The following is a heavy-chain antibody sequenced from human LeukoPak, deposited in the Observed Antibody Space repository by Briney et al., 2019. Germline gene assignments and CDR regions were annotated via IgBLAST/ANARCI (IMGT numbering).Heavy chain of an antibody. CDR2: IYTSGST. J-gene: IGHJ5*02. Sequence: SETLSLTCTVSGGSISSSSYYWSWIRQPAGKGLEWIGRIYTSGSTNYNPSLKSRVTMSVDTSKNQFSLKLSSVTAADTAVYYCARTLIVPRNWFDPWGQGTLVTVSS. CDR1: GGSISSSSYY. V-gene: IGHV4-61*02. D-gene: IGHD2/OR15-2a*01. CDR3: ARTLIVPRNWFDP.